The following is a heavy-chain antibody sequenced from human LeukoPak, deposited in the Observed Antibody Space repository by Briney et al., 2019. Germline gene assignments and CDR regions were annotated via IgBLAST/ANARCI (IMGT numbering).Heavy chain of an antibody. J-gene: IGHJ3*02. CDR3: ARDGTVTTSDAFDI. D-gene: IGHD4-17*01. CDR1: GGSISSGGYY. CDR2: IYYSGST. V-gene: IGHV4-31*03. Sequence: SQTLSLTCTVSGGSISSGGYYWSWIRQHPGKGLEWIGYIYYSGSTYYNPSLKSRVTISVDTSKNQLSLKLSSVTAADTAVYYCARDGTVTTSDAFDIWGQGTMVTVSS.